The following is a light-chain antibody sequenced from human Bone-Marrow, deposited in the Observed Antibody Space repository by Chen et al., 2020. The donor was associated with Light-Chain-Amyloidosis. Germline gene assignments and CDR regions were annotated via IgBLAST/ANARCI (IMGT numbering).Light chain of an antibody. Sequence: QSARTQPAAVSGAPGQSLTISCTGTSSDGGGDNHVAWYQQHPDNAPKLMMYEVTNRPSWVPDRFSGSKSDNTASLTISGLQPEDEADYFCSSYTITNTLIFGSGIRVTV. CDR3: SSYTITNTLI. V-gene: IGLV2-14*01. CDR2: EVT. J-gene: IGLJ1*01. CDR1: SSDGGGDNH.